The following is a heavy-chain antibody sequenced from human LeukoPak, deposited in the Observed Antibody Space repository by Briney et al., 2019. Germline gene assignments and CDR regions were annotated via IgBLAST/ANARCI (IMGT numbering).Heavy chain of an antibody. J-gene: IGHJ3*02. D-gene: IGHD6-25*01. CDR2: ISYDGSNK. CDR3: ARDAGAAVDAFDI. V-gene: IGHV3-30-3*01. Sequence: GGSLRLSCAASGFTFSSYAMHWVRQAPGKGLEWVAVISYDGSNKYYADSVKGRFTISRDNSKNTLYLQMNSLRAEDTAVYYCARDAGAAVDAFDIWGQGTMVTVSS. CDR1: GFTFSSYA.